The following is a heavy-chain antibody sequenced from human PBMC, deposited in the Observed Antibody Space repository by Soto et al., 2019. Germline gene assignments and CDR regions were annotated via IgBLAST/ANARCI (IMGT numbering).Heavy chain of an antibody. Sequence: EVQLLESGGGLVQPGGSLRLSCAASGFTFSSYAMSWVRQAPGKGLEWVSAISGSGGSTYYADSVKGRFTISRDNSKNTLYLQMNSLRAEDTAVYYCAKGGSTGRFLEWSANPDTYGMDVWGQGTTVTVSS. CDR1: GFTFSSYA. CDR2: ISGSGGST. J-gene: IGHJ6*02. CDR3: AKGGSTGRFLEWSANPDTYGMDV. V-gene: IGHV3-23*01. D-gene: IGHD3-3*01.